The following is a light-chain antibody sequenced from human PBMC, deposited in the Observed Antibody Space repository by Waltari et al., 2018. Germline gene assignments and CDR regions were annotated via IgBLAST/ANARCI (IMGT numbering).Light chain of an antibody. CDR1: RVTIGSNY. CDR3: AAWDDSLSGVV. CDR2: RSN. V-gene: IGLV1-47*01. Sequence: SVLTQPPSHTGMPWLGLTITCFGRRVTIGSNYVYLYQQLPGTAPKPLIYRSNQRPSGVPDRFSGSKSGTSASLAISGLRSEDEADYHCAAWDDSLSGVVFGGGTKLTVL. J-gene: IGLJ2*01.